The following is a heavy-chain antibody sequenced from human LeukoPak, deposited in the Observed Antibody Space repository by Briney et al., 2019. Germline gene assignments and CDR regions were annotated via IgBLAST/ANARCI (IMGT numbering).Heavy chain of an antibody. CDR1: GFTFSNAW. V-gene: IGHV3-15*04. Sequence: PGGSLRLSCAASGFTFSNAWMSWVRQAPGKGLEWVGRIESKTDGGTTDYAAPVKGRFTISRDDSKNTLYLQMNSLKTEDTAVYYCTTEDGIAAAYEAFDIWGQGTMVTVSS. CDR3: TTEDGIAAAYEAFDI. CDR2: IESKTDGGTT. J-gene: IGHJ3*02. D-gene: IGHD6-13*01.